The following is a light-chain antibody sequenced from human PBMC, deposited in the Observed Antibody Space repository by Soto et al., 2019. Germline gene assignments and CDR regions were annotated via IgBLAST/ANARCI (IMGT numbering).Light chain of an antibody. CDR2: YVS. CDR1: QDIGQY. CDR3: LKYTKDAPGT. Sequence: DIQMTQSPSSLSASVGDRVTLTCRASQDIGQYLAWYQQRPGKVPKLLIYYVSNLQSGVPSRFSVSGSGTEFTLSISSLQPEDVATYYCLKYTKDAPGTFGQGTTVEI. J-gene: IGKJ1*01. V-gene: IGKV1-27*01.